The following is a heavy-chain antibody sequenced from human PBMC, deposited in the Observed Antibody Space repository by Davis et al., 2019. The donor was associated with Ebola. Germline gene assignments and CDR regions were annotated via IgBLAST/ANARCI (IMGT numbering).Heavy chain of an antibody. D-gene: IGHD3-16*02. J-gene: IGHJ4*02. CDR3: AREMTRYRYGSVLD. Sequence: AASVKVSCKASGYTFTSYDINWVRQATGQGPEWMGWMNPNSGNTGYAQKFQGRVTMTRNTSISTAYLELSSLSSEDTAVYYCAREMTRYRYGSVLDWGQGTLVTVSS. CDR2: MNPNSGNT. V-gene: IGHV1-8*01. CDR1: GYTFTSYD.